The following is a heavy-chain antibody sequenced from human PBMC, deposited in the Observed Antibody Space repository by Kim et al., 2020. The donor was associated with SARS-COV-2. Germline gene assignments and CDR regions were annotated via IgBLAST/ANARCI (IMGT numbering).Heavy chain of an antibody. D-gene: IGHD2-2*01. V-gene: IGHV1-18*04. Sequence: ASVKVSCKASGYTFTSYGISWVRQAPGQGLEWMGWISAYNGNTNYAQKLQGRVTMTTDTSTSTAYMELRSLRSDDTAVYYCARDPGCSSTSCPSAGRRFDHWGQGTLVTVSS. J-gene: IGHJ5*02. CDR1: GYTFTSYG. CDR3: ARDPGCSSTSCPSAGRRFDH. CDR2: ISAYNGNT.